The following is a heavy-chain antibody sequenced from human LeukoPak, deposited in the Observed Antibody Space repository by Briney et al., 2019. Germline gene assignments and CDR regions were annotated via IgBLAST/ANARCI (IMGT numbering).Heavy chain of an antibody. Sequence: PGGSLRLSCAASGFTLSDHHMEWVRQAPGKGLEWVGRSRKKAQSYSTEYAASVKGRFTISRDDSKNSLYVRMNSLQTEDTAMYYCARNNLGLDFWGQGTLVTVSS. D-gene: IGHD3-16*01. CDR1: GFTLSDHH. V-gene: IGHV3-72*01. J-gene: IGHJ4*02. CDR2: SRKKAQSYST. CDR3: ARNNLGLDF.